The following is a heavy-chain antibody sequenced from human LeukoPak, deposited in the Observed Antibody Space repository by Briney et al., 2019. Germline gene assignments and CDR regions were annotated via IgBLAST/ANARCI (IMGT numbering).Heavy chain of an antibody. CDR3: AKSFAVAGTDY. CDR2: ISYDGSNK. J-gene: IGHJ4*02. CDR1: GFTFSSYA. Sequence: PGGSLRLSCAASGFTFSSYAMHWVRQAPGKGLEWVAVISYDGSNKYYADSVKGRFTISRDNSKNTLYLQMNSLRAEDTAVYYCAKSFAVAGTDYWGQGTLVTVSS. D-gene: IGHD6-19*01. V-gene: IGHV3-30-3*02.